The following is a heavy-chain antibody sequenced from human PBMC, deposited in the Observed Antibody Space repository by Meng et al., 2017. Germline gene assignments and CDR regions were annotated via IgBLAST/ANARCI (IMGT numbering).Heavy chain of an antibody. CDR3: AREGYLSIVGATYLPYRYFDL. V-gene: IGHV1-69*06. J-gene: IGHJ2*01. CDR2: IIPIFGTA. CDR1: GGTFSSYA. D-gene: IGHD1-26*01. Sequence: SVKVSCKASGGTFSSYAISWVRQAPGQGLEWMGGIIPIFGTANYAQKFQGRVTITADKSTSTAYMELSRLRSEDTAVYYCAREGYLSIVGATYLPYRYFDLWGRGTQVTVSS.